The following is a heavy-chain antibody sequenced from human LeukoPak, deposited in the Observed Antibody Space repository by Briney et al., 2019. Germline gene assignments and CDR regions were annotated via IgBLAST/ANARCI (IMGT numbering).Heavy chain of an antibody. CDR3: ARQPAGTAAFDI. Sequence: SETLSLTCIVSGGSITGYYWSWIRQPPGKGLEWIAYVRDNGESNYNPSLKSRVTISVDTRNNQISLRLNFVTAADTAIYYCARQPAGTAAFDIWGLGTMVTVSS. CDR2: VRDNGES. CDR1: GGSITGYY. D-gene: IGHD1-14*01. V-gene: IGHV4-59*08. J-gene: IGHJ3*02.